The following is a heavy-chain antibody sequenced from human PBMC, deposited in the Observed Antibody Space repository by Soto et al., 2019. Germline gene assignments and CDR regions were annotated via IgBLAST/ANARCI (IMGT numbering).Heavy chain of an antibody. CDR2: IIPIFGTA. V-gene: IGHV1-69*12. CDR3: ARGYFVGCGLGGY. D-gene: IGHD3-9*01. CDR1: GGTFSSYA. J-gene: IGHJ4*02. Sequence: QVQLVQSGAEVKKPGSSVKVSCKASGGTFSSYAISWVRQAPGQGLEWMGGIIPIFGTANYAQKFQGRVTIAADESTSTADMEVGSLRSEDTAGYYCARGYFVGCGLGGYWGKGTLVTVSS.